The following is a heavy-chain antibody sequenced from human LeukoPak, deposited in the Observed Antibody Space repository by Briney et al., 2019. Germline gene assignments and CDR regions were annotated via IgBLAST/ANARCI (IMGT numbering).Heavy chain of an antibody. J-gene: IGHJ4*02. CDR1: GGTFSSYA. D-gene: IGHD2/OR15-2a*01. V-gene: IGHV1-69*13. CDR2: IIPIFGTA. Sequence: SVKLSCKASGGTFSSYAISWVRQAPGQGLEWMGGIIPIFGTANYAQKFQGRVTITADESTSTVYMELSSLRSEDTAVYYCARSRDSNTQSDYWGQGTLVTVSS. CDR3: ARSRDSNTQSDY.